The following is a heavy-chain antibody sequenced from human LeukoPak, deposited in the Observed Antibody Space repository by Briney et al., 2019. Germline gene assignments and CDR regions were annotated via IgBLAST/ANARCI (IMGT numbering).Heavy chain of an antibody. CDR1: GGSFSGYY. V-gene: IGHV4-34*01. CDR3: ARSRTRWPYFDY. J-gene: IGHJ4*02. D-gene: IGHD4-23*01. CDR2: INHSGST. Sequence: SETLSLTCAVYGGSFSGYYWSWIRQPPGKGLEWIGEINHSGSTNYNPSLKSRVTISVDTSKNQFSLKLSSVTAADTAVYYCARSRTRWPYFDYWGQGTLVTVSS.